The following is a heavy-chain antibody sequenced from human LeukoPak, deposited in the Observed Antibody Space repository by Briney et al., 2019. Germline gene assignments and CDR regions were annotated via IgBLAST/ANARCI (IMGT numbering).Heavy chain of an antibody. Sequence: GGSLRLSCAASGFTFSSYSMNWVRQAPGTGLEWVSSITSSSSHVYYADSVKGRFTMSRDNAKNSLYLQMNSLRAEGTAVYYCARAEMTTITYPDYWGQGTPVTVSS. CDR3: ARAEMTTITYPDY. J-gene: IGHJ4*02. D-gene: IGHD5-24*01. CDR1: GFTFSSYS. CDR2: ITSSSSHV. V-gene: IGHV3-21*01.